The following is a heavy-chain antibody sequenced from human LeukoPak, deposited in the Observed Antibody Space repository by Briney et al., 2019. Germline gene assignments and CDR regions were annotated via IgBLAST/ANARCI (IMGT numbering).Heavy chain of an antibody. J-gene: IGHJ4*02. CDR2: VNPKNGGT. V-gene: IGHV1-2*02. CDR3: ARRGAYFDY. Sequence: ASVKVSCTTSGYSFTGYYMHWVRQAPGQGLEWMGWVNPKNGGTNYPQKFQGRVTMTTDTSVGTAYMELSSLASDDTAVYYCARRGAYFDYWGQGTLVTVSS. CDR1: GYSFTGYY.